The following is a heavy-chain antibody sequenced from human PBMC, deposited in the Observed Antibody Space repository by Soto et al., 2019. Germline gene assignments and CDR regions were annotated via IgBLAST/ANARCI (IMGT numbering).Heavy chain of an antibody. CDR2: IIPIFGTA. Sequence: SVKCYCKARADTFTSYYIHWVRQAPGQGLEWMGGIIPIFGTANYAQKFQGRVTITADESTSTAYMELSSLRSEDTAVYYCAREGRPGAAAGTDFDYWGQGTLVTVSS. D-gene: IGHD6-13*01. J-gene: IGHJ4*02. CDR1: ADTFTSYY. V-gene: IGHV1-69*13. CDR3: AREGRPGAAAGTDFDY.